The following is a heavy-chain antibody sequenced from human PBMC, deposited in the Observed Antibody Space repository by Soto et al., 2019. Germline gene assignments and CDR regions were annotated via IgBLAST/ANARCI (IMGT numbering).Heavy chain of an antibody. V-gene: IGHV3-23*01. J-gene: IGHJ5*02. CDR3: AKSAYASGTPRFDP. CDR1: GFTFSSYA. Sequence: EVQLLESGGGLVQPGGSLRLSCAASGFTFSSYAMSWVRQAPGKGLEWVSSVDGSGSTTYYADSVKGRFTISRDNSKNPLYLQMNSLRAEDTAVYYCAKSAYASGTPRFDPWGQGTLVTVSS. D-gene: IGHD3-10*01. CDR2: VDGSGSTT.